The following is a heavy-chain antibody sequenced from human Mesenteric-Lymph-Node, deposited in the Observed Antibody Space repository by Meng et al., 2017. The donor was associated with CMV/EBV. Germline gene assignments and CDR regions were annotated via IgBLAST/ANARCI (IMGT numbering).Heavy chain of an antibody. J-gene: IGHJ4*02. Sequence: ESLKISCTVSGGSVSSDSYYWGWIRQPPGKGLEWIGSIYYSGSTFYNPSLESRLTLSVDTSKNQFSLKLSSVTAADTALYYCARHRSRMGSAGLIDYWGQGPLVTVSS. CDR2: IYYSGST. CDR3: ARHRSRMGSAGLIDY. CDR1: GGSVSSDSYY. V-gene: IGHV4-39*01. D-gene: IGHD6-13*01.